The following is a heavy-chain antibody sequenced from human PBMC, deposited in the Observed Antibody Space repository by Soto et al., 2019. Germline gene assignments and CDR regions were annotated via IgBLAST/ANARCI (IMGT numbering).Heavy chain of an antibody. Sequence: EVQLVESGGGLIPPGGSLRLSCAASGFHVNSAYMTWVRQAPGKGLEWFSMINSDGSTHYAESVKGRFTLSRDNSKNRLDLQMNSLGAEDTAMYYCARSGYSFAWGYWGQGTLVIVTS. CDR2: INSDGST. CDR3: ARSGYSFAWGY. CDR1: GFHVNSAY. J-gene: IGHJ4*02. V-gene: IGHV3-53*01. D-gene: IGHD5-18*01.